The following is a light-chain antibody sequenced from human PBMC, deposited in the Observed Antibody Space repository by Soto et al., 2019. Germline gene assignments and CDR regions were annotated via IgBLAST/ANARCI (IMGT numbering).Light chain of an antibody. Sequence: DIQMTQSPSSLSASVGDRVTITCQASQDISNYLNWYQQKPGKAPKLLIYDASNLETGVPSRFSGSGSGTAFTFTISSLQPEDIATYYCQQYDNLPVTFGPGTKVDIK. CDR2: DAS. CDR1: QDISNY. V-gene: IGKV1-33*01. J-gene: IGKJ3*01. CDR3: QQYDNLPVT.